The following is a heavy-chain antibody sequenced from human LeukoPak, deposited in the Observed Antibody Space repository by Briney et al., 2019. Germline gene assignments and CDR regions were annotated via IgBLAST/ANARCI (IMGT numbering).Heavy chain of an antibody. Sequence: SETLSLTCTVSGGSISSYYWSWIRQAPGKGLEWIGYIHYSGSTNYNPSLKSRVTISLDTSKNQFSLELTSVTAADTAVYHCARRFNSGWYDAFDIWGQGTMVTVSS. J-gene: IGHJ3*02. D-gene: IGHD6-19*01. CDR2: IHYSGST. V-gene: IGHV4-59*08. CDR1: GGSISSYY. CDR3: ARRFNSGWYDAFDI.